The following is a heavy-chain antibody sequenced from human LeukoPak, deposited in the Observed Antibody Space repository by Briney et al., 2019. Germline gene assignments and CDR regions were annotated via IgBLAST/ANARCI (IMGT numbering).Heavy chain of an antibody. D-gene: IGHD3-10*01. V-gene: IGHV3-21*01. J-gene: IGHJ4*02. CDR1: GFTFISYS. CDR3: ARGETYYYGSGSYRFDY. Sequence: GGPLRLSRAALGFTFISYSMNWVRQPPGKGLGWVSSFSSSSSYIYYADSVKGRFTISRDNAKNSLYLQMNSLRAEDTAVYYCARGETYYYGSGSYRFDYWGQGTLVTVSS. CDR2: FSSSSSYI.